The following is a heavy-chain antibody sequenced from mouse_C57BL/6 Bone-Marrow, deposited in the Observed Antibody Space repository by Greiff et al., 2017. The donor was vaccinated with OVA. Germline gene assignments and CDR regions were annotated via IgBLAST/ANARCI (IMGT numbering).Heavy chain of an antibody. CDR3: ARSPRSYGSSSYYAMDY. J-gene: IGHJ4*01. CDR1: GYAFTNYL. Sequence: VKLMESGAELVRPGTSVKVSCKASGYAFTNYLIEWVKQRPGQGLEWIGVINPGSGGTNYNEKFKGKATLTADKSSSTAYMQLSSLTSEDSAVYFCARSPRSYGSSSYYAMDYWGQGTSVTVSS. V-gene: IGHV1-54*01. D-gene: IGHD1-1*01. CDR2: INPGSGGT.